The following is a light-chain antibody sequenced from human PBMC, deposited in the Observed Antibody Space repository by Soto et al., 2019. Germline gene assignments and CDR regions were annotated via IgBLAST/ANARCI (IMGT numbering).Light chain of an antibody. J-gene: IGLJ1*01. CDR2: GNS. V-gene: IGLV1-40*01. Sequence: QSVLTQPPSVSGAPGQRVTISCTGSSSNIGAGYDVYWYQQLPGTAPKLLIYGNSTRPSGVPDRFSGSKSGTSASLAITGPQAEHAADHYCPSYDSSRTVFGTGTRSPS. CDR1: SSNIGAGYD. CDR3: PSYDSSRTV.